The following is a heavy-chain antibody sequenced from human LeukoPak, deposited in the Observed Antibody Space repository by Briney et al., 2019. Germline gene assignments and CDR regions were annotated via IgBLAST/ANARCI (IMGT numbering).Heavy chain of an antibody. D-gene: IGHD1-7*01. Sequence: GGSLRLSCAASGFTFSSYAMHWVRQAPGKGLEWVAVISYDGSNKYYADSVKGRFTISRDNSKNTLYLQMNSLRAEDTAVYYCARGRVWNYVSGRFDPWGQGTLVTVSS. CDR1: GFTFSSYA. V-gene: IGHV3-30-3*01. CDR2: ISYDGSNK. J-gene: IGHJ5*02. CDR3: ARGRVWNYVSGRFDP.